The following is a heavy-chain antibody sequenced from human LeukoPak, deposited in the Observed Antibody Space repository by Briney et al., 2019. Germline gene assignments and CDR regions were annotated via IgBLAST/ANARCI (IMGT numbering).Heavy chain of an antibody. D-gene: IGHD1-26*01. CDR2: ISSTGSTI. CDR1: GFIFRSYE. Sequence: GGSLRLSCAASGFIFRSYEMNWVRQAPGKGLEWVSYISSTGSTIYYTDSVKGRFTISTDNAKNSLYLQMNSLGPEDTAVYYCARDPYSGNYGNYYYYYMDVWGKGTTVTISS. CDR3: ARDPYSGNYGNYYYYYMDV. J-gene: IGHJ6*03. V-gene: IGHV3-48*03.